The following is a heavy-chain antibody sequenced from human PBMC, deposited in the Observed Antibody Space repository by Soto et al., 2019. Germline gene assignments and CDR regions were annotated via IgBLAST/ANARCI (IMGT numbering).Heavy chain of an antibody. Sequence: GGSLRLSCAASGFAFSGFEMNWVRQAPGKGLEWVSYISSGASNMYYADSVKGRFTISRDNAKSSLYLQMNSLRAEDTAVYYCARDPNYDFWSGYRNKEGTYGMDVWGQGTTVTVYS. CDR1: GFAFSGFE. V-gene: IGHV3-48*03. J-gene: IGHJ6*02. CDR2: ISSGASNM. D-gene: IGHD3-3*01. CDR3: ARDPNYDFWSGYRNKEGTYGMDV.